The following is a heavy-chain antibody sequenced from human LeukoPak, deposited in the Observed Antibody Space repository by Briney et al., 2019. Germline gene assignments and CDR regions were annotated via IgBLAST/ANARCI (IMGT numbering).Heavy chain of an antibody. J-gene: IGHJ6*02. CDR2: ISYDGSNK. Sequence: PGRSLRLSCAASGFTFSSYAMHWVRQAPGKGLEWVAVISYDGSNKYYADSVKGRFTISRDNSKNTLYLQMNSLRAGDTAVYYCARVVAGGQQLFFGMDVWGQGTTVTVSS. V-gene: IGHV3-30-3*01. CDR3: ARVVAGGQQLFFGMDV. CDR1: GFTFSSYA. D-gene: IGHD6-13*01.